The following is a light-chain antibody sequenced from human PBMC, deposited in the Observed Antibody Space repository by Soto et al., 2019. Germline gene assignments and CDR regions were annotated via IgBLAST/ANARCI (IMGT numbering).Light chain of an antibody. Sequence: QSVLTQPASVSGSPGQSITISCTGTSSDVGNYNLVSWYQQHPGKAPKLMIYEGSKRPSGVSNRFSGSKSGNTASLTISGLQAEDEADYYCCSYAGSRTFDVFGSGTKLTVL. V-gene: IGLV2-23*03. J-gene: IGLJ1*01. CDR3: CSYAGSRTFDV. CDR1: SSDVGNYNL. CDR2: EGS.